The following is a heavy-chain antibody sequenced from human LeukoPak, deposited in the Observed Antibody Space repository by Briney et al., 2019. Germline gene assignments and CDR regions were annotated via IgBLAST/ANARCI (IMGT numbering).Heavy chain of an antibody. Sequence: GGSLRLSCAASGFTFSSYAMSWVRQAPGKGLEWVSAISGSGGSTYYADSVKGRFTISRDNSKNTLYLQMNSLRAEDTAVYYCARGRNWADAFDIWGQGTMVTVSS. J-gene: IGHJ3*02. CDR2: ISGSGGST. CDR3: ARGRNWADAFDI. V-gene: IGHV3-23*01. CDR1: GFTFSSYA. D-gene: IGHD1-1*01.